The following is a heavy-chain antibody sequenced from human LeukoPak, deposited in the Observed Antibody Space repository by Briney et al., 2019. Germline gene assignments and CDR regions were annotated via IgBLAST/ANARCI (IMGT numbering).Heavy chain of an antibody. D-gene: IGHD6-19*01. CDR1: GFTFSSYA. CDR2: ISGSGGST. V-gene: IGHV3-23*01. J-gene: IGHJ4*02. CDR3: AKATTGIAVAGYYFDY. Sequence: PGGSLRLSCAASGFTFSSYAMSWVRQAPGKGLEWVSAISGSGGSTYYADSVKGRFTISRDNSKNTLYLQMNSLGAEDTAVYYCAKATTGIAVAGYYFDYWGQGTLVTVSS.